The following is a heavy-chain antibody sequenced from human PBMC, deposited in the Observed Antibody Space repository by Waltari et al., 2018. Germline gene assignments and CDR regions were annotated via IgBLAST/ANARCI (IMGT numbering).Heavy chain of an antibody. V-gene: IGHV3-7*01. CDR1: GFPFRSYW. Sequence: EVQLVESGGGLVQPGGSLRLSCAASGFPFRSYWMSWVRQAPGKGLEWVANIKQDGSEKYYVDSVKGRFTISRDNAKNSLYLQMNSLRAEDTAVYYCARDRLIAAAGGNWFDPWGQGTLVTVS. J-gene: IGHJ5*02. CDR3: ARDRLIAAAGGNWFDP. CDR2: IKQDGSEK. D-gene: IGHD6-13*01.